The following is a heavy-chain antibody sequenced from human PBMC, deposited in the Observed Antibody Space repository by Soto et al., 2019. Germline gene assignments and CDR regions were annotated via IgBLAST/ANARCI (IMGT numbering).Heavy chain of an antibody. CDR1: GGSISTDDHY. Sequence: QVQLQESGPGLVKPSQTLSLTCTVSGGSISTDDHYWSWIRQPPGKGLERIGYIYYTGSTHYNPSLKGRXSXSXXTSMNLFSLQLTSVTAADTAVYYCASLRSRWTIDYWGQGTLVTVSS. D-gene: IGHD6-13*01. CDR3: ASLRSRWTIDY. V-gene: IGHV4-30-4*01. CDR2: IYYTGST. J-gene: IGHJ4*02.